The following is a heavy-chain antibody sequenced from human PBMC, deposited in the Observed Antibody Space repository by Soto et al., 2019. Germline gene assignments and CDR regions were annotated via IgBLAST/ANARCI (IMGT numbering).Heavy chain of an antibody. V-gene: IGHV4-39*01. J-gene: IGHJ5*02. CDR2: IYYSGST. Sequence: XETLSLTCIVSGCSISSSSYYWGWIRQPPGKGLEWIGSIYYSGSTYYNPSLKSRVTISVATSKNQFSLKLSSVTAADTAVFYCARHRARNWFDPWGQGTLVTVSS. D-gene: IGHD6-6*01. CDR1: GCSISSSSYY. CDR3: ARHRARNWFDP.